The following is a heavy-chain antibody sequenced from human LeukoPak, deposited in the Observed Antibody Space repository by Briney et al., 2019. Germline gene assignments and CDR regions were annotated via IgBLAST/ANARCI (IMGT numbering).Heavy chain of an antibody. V-gene: IGHV1-18*01. CDR3: VSGDDFDY. Sequence: ASVKVSCRTSGYTFSRFGITWVRQAPGQGLEWMGWISTYNGHTDYAQKLQGRVTVTTDTSTKTAYMELRSLRSDDTAVYYCVSGDDFDYWGQGTLVTVSS. J-gene: IGHJ4*02. CDR2: ISTYNGHT. CDR1: GYTFSRFG. D-gene: IGHD1-26*01.